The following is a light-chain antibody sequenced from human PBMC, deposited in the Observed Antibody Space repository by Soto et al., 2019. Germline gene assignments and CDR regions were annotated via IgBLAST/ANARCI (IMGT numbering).Light chain of an antibody. CDR2: VGTGGIVG. J-gene: IGLJ2*01. V-gene: IGLV9-49*01. CDR3: GADHGSGSNFLVV. Sequence: QLVLTQPPSASASLGASVTLTCNLSSGYSNYRVDWYQQRPGKGPRFVMRVGTGGIVGSKGDGIPDRFSVLGSGLNRYLTIKNIQEEDESDYHCGADHGSGSNFLVVFGGGTKLTVL. CDR1: SGYSNYR.